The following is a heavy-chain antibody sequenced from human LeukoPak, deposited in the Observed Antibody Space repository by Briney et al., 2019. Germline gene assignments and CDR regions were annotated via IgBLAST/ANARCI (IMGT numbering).Heavy chain of an antibody. J-gene: IGHJ4*02. CDR2: IYTGGNT. V-gene: IGHV4-4*07. Sequence: SETLSLTCTVSGGSISSYYCSWIRQPAQKGVEWIGRIYTGGNTIYNPSLKSRVPMSVATSKNQFSLKLSSVTAADTAVYYCARRVAVAGRYYFDYWGQGTLVTVSS. CDR1: GGSISSYY. D-gene: IGHD6-19*01. CDR3: ARRVAVAGRYYFDY.